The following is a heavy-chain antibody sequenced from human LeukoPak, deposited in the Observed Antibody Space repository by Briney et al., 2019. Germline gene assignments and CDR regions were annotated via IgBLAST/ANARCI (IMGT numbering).Heavy chain of an antibody. CDR1: GYSISSGYY. D-gene: IGHD2-8*02. CDR3: ARAGTGYHDY. V-gene: IGHV4-38-2*02. CDR2: IYHSGST. Sequence: SETLSLTCTVSGYSISSGYYWGWIRQPPGKGLEWIGSIYHSGSTYYNPSLKSRVTISVDTSKNQFSLKLSSVTAADTAVYYCARAGTGYHDYWGQGTLVTVSS. J-gene: IGHJ4*02.